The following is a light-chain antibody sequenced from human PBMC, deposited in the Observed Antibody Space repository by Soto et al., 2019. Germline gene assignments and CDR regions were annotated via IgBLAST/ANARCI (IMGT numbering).Light chain of an antibody. CDR3: QQYKCWPPIT. J-gene: IGKJ5*01. CDR2: GAS. V-gene: IGKV3-15*01. CDR1: QSVSAN. Sequence: EIVVTKSPPTLSVSPGERATLSCRASQSVSANIAWYQQKPGQAPRLLIYGASTRATGIPARFSGSGSGTEFTLSISSLQSEDFAVYYCQQYKCWPPITFGQGTRLEIK.